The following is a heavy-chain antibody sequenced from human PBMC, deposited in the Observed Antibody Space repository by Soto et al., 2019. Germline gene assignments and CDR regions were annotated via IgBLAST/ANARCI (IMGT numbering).Heavy chain of an antibody. CDR3: ARDRMVTYYYYYYYYYGMDV. J-gene: IGHJ6*02. CDR2: ISSSSSYI. V-gene: IGHV3-21*01. D-gene: IGHD5-18*01. Sequence: NPGGSLRLSCAASGFTFSSYSMNWVRQAPGKGLEWASSISSSSSYIYYADSVKGRFTISRDNAKNSLYLQMNSLRAEDTAVYYCARDRMVTYYYYYYYYYGMDVWGQGTTVTVSS. CDR1: GFTFSSYS.